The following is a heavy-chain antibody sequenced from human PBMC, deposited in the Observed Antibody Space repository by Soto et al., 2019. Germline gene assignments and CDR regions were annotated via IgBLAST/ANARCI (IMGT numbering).Heavy chain of an antibody. Sequence: QVQLVQSGAEVKKPGSSVKVSCKASGGTFSSYTISWVRQAPGQGLEWMGRIIPILGIANYAQKFQGRVTITADKSTSTAYRELSSLRSEDTAVYYCARGARGGDKVDYWGQGTLVTVSS. J-gene: IGHJ4*02. D-gene: IGHD3-16*01. CDR2: IIPILGIA. CDR1: GGTFSSYT. V-gene: IGHV1-69*02. CDR3: ARGARGGDKVDY.